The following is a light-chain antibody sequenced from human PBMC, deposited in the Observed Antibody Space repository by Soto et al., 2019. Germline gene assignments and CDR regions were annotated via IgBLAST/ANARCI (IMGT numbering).Light chain of an antibody. CDR2: EGS. CDR1: SSDIGSHNL. Sequence: QSALTQPASVSGSPGQSITISCTGISSDIGSHNLVSWYQQHPGKAPKLMIHEGSKRPSGVSNRFSASKSGNTASLTISGLQAEDEADYYCCSYAGTTSYVFGTWTKLTGL. V-gene: IGLV2-23*01. CDR3: CSYAGTTSYV. J-gene: IGLJ1*01.